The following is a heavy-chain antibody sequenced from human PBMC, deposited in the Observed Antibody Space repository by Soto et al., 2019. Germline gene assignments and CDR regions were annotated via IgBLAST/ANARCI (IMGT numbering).Heavy chain of an antibody. CDR1: GVTYSSYA. CDR2: IIPIFGTA. J-gene: IGHJ4*02. Sequence: ASVKVSCKGSGVTYSSYAISWLRQAPGQGLEWMGGIIPIFGTANYAQKFQGRVTITADESTSTAYMELSSLRSEDTAVYYCARSYDSSGLLPPGYWGQGTLVTVSS. D-gene: IGHD3-22*01. CDR3: ARSYDSSGLLPPGY. V-gene: IGHV1-69*13.